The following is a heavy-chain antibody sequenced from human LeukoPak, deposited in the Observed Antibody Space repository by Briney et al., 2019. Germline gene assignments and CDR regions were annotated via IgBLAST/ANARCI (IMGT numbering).Heavy chain of an antibody. J-gene: IGHJ5*02. CDR1: GGSFSGYY. Sequence: SETLSLTCAVYGGSFSGYYWSWIRQPPGKGLEWIGEINHSGSTNYNPSLKSRVTISVDTSKNQFSLKLSSVTAADTAVYYCARGEVVRRNWFDPWGQGTLVTVSS. CDR3: ARGEVVRRNWFDP. CDR2: INHSGST. D-gene: IGHD2-15*01. V-gene: IGHV4-34*01.